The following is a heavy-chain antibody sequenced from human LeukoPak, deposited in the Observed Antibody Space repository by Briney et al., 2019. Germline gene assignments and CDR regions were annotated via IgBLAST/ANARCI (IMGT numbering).Heavy chain of an antibody. CDR1: GFTFSSFT. J-gene: IGHJ4*02. CDR3: TRDYGVAGF. CDR2: IRSKTYGGTT. D-gene: IGHD3-3*01. V-gene: IGHV3-49*04. Sequence: PGGSLRLSCAASGFTFSSFTMNWVRQAPGKGLEWVGFIRSKTYGGTTDYAASVKGRFTISRDDSKSIAYLQMNSLKTEDTAVYYCTRDYGVAGFWGQGTLVTVSS.